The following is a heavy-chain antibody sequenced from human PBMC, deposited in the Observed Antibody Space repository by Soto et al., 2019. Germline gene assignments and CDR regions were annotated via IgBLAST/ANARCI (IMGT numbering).Heavy chain of an antibody. CDR3: AKTVPDTTY. J-gene: IGHJ4*02. V-gene: IGHV3-23*01. CDR1: GFTFSSFA. CDR2: ISVSGDTT. Sequence: GGSLRLSCAASGFTFSSFALSWVRQAPGKGLEWVSGISVSGDTTYYADSVKGRITISRDNSKNTLYLQMNSLGAEDTAVYYCAKTVPDTTYWGQGTLVTVSS. D-gene: IGHD6-19*01.